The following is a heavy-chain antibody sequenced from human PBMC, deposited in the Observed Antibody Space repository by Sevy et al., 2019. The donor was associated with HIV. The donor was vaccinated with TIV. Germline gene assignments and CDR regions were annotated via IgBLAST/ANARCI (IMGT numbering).Heavy chain of an antibody. CDR2: LSRHSGTI. J-gene: IGHJ4*02. CDR3: VKDKVDGDSGYGLFDF. Sequence: GGSLRLSCAASGFTFDDYAMHWVRQAPGKGLEWVSGLSRHSGTIGYADCVKGRFTISRDNARNSLYLQMNSLRAEDTASYYCVKDKVDGDSGYGLFDFWGQGTLVTVSS. D-gene: IGHD5-12*01. CDR1: GFTFDDYA. V-gene: IGHV3-9*01.